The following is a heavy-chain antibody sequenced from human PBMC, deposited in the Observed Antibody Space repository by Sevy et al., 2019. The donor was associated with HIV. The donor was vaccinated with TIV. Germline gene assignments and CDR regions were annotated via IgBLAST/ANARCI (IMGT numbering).Heavy chain of an antibody. CDR3: ARGGPVQQQLDYFDY. CDR2: IHYSGNS. V-gene: IGHV4-59*01. J-gene: IGHJ4*02. D-gene: IGHD6-13*01. Sequence: SETLSLTCTVSGGSISSYYWNWIRQPPGKGLEYIGYIHYSGNSDYTPTLKSRVTISLDTSKNQFSLMLSSVTAADTAVYDCARGGPVQQQLDYFDYWGQGTLVTVSS. CDR1: GGSISSYY.